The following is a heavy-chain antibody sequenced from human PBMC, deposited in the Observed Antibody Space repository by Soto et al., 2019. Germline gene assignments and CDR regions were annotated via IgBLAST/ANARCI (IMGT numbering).Heavy chain of an antibody. V-gene: IGHV1-46*01. Sequence: QVQVVQSGAEVKKPGASVKVSCKASGYTFTSYYMHWVRQAPGQGLEWMGIINPSGGSTSYAQKFQGRVTMTRDTSTRTVNMELRSLRSEDTAVYYCARDRDDFWSGDYRGIDYWGQGTLVTVSS. J-gene: IGHJ4*02. D-gene: IGHD3-3*01. CDR1: GYTFTSYY. CDR2: INPSGGST. CDR3: ARDRDDFWSGDYRGIDY.